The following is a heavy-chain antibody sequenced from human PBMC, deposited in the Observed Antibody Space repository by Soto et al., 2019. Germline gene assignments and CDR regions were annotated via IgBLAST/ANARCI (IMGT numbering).Heavy chain of an antibody. Sequence: GSLGLSCAASGFTVSSTYMSWVRQSPGKGLEGVSLIQSGCPTYYADSVKGRFTISRDTSENTLHLQMDSLRAEDTAVYYCARDAVLCDGGRSSGVPLDVLCQRNTVTVSS. CDR1: GFTVSSTY. V-gene: IGHV3-66*01. CDR2: IQSGCPT. J-gene: IGHJ6*02. CDR3: ARDAVLCDGGRSSGVPLDV. D-gene: IGHD2-15*01.